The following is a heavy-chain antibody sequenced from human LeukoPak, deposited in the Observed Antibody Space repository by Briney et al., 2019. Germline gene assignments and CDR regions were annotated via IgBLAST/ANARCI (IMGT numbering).Heavy chain of an antibody. J-gene: IGHJ4*02. CDR3: PALDYDILTGYYKDCCFDY. D-gene: IGHD3-9*01. CDR1: GCSFTHYA. V-gene: IGHV1-58*01. Sequence: TAVHVSRQASGCSFTHYAVQRLGQARGHRLEGIGWIVVGSGNTNYAQKFQERVTITRDMSTSTDYMELSSLRSEDTAVYYCPALDYDILTGYYKDCCFDYWGRGTLVTVSS. CDR2: IVVGSGNT.